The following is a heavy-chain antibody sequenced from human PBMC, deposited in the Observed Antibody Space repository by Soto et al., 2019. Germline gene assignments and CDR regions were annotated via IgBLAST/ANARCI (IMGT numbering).Heavy chain of an antibody. V-gene: IGHV4-59*01. J-gene: IGHJ6*02. Sequence: SETLSLTCTVPGGSIGSYYWSWIRQSPGGGLEWIGCVYYSDGTNYNPSLKSRATMSMDKSNNQFSLRLGSVTAADTAVYYCARTESSSWSFFYYGMDVWGQGTTVTVSS. CDR3: ARTESSSWSFFYYGMDV. CDR2: VYYSDGT. D-gene: IGHD6-13*01. CDR1: GGSIGSYY.